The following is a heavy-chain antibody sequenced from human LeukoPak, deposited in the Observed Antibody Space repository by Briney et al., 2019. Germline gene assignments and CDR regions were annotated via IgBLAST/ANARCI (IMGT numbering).Heavy chain of an antibody. CDR2: VYTTGST. D-gene: IGHD2-2*01. Sequence: SETLSLTCIVSGDSISRGSHYWSWIRQLAGKGLEWIGRVYTTGSTDYNPSLKRRVSISVDTSRNQFSLRVNSVTAADTAVYYCARGTGSDFESWGQGTLVTVSS. CDR3: ARGTGSDFES. V-gene: IGHV4-61*02. J-gene: IGHJ4*02. CDR1: GDSISRGSHY.